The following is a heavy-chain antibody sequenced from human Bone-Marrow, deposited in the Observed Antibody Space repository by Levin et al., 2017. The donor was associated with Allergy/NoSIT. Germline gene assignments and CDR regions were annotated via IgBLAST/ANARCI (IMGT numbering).Heavy chain of an antibody. CDR2: ISGTGRHI. Sequence: GGSLRLSCAASGFNFASYGMNWVRQAPGKGLEWVSSISGTGRHIYLADSLKGRFTISRDNAKNSHSLQMNNLRVEDTAVFYCAKDEGPFSSSFAFDCWGQGALVTVSS. CDR3: AKDEGPFSSSFAFDC. V-gene: IGHV3-21*01. CDR1: GFNFASYG. D-gene: IGHD2-2*01. J-gene: IGHJ4*02.